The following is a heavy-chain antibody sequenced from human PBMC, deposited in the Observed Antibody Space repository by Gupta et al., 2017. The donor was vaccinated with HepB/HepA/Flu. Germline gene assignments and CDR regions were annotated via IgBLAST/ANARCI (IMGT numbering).Heavy chain of an antibody. CDR1: GLTFSRFL. CDR3: AVESPDAFDI. Sequence: EVQLVESGGDLVQPGGSLRLSCVASGLTFSRFLRSWVRQTPGKGLEWVATIKKDGSEKYYVDSVKGRFTISRDNAKNSLYLQMNSLRAEDTAVYYCAVESPDAFDIWGQGTVVTVSS. D-gene: IGHD3-3*01. V-gene: IGHV3-7*01. CDR2: IKKDGSEK. J-gene: IGHJ3*02.